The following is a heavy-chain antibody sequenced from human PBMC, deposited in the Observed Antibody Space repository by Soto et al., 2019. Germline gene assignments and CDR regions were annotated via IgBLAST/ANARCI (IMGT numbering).Heavy chain of an antibody. CDR3: ARVTTVVGGDLDY. CDR1: GFTFSNYW. V-gene: IGHV3-74*01. D-gene: IGHD1-1*01. Sequence: EVQLVESGGGLVQPGGSLRLSCAASGFTFSNYWMHWVRQAPGNGLVWVSRINGDGTSTSYADSVKGRFTISRDNAKNTVYLQMNSLRAEDTAVYYCARVTTVVGGDLDYWGQGTLVTVSS. CDR2: INGDGTST. J-gene: IGHJ4*02.